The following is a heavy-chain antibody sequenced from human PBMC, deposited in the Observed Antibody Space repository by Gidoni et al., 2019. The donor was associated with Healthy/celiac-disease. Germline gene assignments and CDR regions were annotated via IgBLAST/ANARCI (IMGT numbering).Heavy chain of an antibody. Sequence: QLQLVESGGGVVQPGRSLRLSCAASGFTFSTYGICWARQAPGKGLEWVVVIWDDGSNNYYADSVKGRFTISRDNSKNTLYLQMNSLRAEDTAVYYCARDDIVVVPAAIRSYGMDVWGQGTTVTVSS. CDR2: IWDDGSNN. V-gene: IGHV3-33*01. CDR3: ARDDIVVVPAAIRSYGMDV. CDR1: GFTFSTYG. J-gene: IGHJ6*02. D-gene: IGHD2-2*01.